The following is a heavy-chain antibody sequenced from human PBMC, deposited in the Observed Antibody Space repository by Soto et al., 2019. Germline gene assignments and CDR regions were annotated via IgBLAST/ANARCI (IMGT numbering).Heavy chain of an antibody. CDR2: IYYSGST. J-gene: IGHJ6*02. CDR3: ASVTRTCISTSCYRYYYGMDV. V-gene: IGHV4-61*08. CDR1: GGSISSGDYY. Sequence: SETLSLTCTVSGGSISSGDYYWSWIRQPPGKGLEWIGYIYYSGSTNYNPSLKSRVTISVDTSKNQFSLKLSSVTAADTAVYYCASVTRTCISTSCYRYYYGMDVWGQGTTVTVSS. D-gene: IGHD2-2*02.